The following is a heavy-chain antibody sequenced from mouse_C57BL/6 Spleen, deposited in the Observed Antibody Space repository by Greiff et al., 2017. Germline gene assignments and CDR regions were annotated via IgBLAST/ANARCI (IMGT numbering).Heavy chain of an antibody. J-gene: IGHJ3*01. D-gene: IGHD2-2*01. CDR2: ISGGGGNT. Sequence: EVKLVESGGGLVKPGGSLKLSCAASGFTFSSYSMSWVRQTPEKRLEWVATISGGGGNTYYPGSVKGRFTISRDNAKNTLYLQMSRLRSEDTALYYCAGNGYAYWGQGTLVTVSA. V-gene: IGHV5-9*01. CDR1: GFTFSSYS. CDR3: AGNGYAY.